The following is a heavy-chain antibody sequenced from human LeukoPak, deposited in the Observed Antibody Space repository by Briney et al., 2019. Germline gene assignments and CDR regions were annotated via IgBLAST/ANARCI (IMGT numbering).Heavy chain of an antibody. V-gene: IGHV3-33*01. CDR2: VWSDRITK. Sequence: GGSLRPSCAASGFAFNGYGMHWVRQAPGKGLEWVAVVWSDRITKHYADSVKGRFTISGDNSKSTLYLQMHSLTAEDTGIYYCARDASLYADDYWGQGTLVTVSS. CDR1: GFAFNGYG. D-gene: IGHD2-2*01. CDR3: ARDASLYADDY. J-gene: IGHJ4*02.